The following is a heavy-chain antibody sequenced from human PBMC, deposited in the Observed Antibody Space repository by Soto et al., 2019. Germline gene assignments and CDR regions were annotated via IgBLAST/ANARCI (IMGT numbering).Heavy chain of an antibody. D-gene: IGHD6-19*01. J-gene: IGHJ4*02. CDR2: IYYSGST. CDR1: GGSISSYY. CDR3: ARVRSPGLAVAGTRYCFDY. Sequence: SETLSLTCTVSGGSISSYYWSWIRQPPGKGLEWIGYIYYSGSTNYNPSLKSRVTISVDTSKNQFSLKLSSVTAADTAVYYCARVRSPGLAVAGTRYCFDYWGQGTLVTVSS. V-gene: IGHV4-59*01.